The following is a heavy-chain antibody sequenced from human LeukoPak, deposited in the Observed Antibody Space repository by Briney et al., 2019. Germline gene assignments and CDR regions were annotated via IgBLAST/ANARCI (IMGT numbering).Heavy chain of an antibody. CDR2: ISASGGST. CDR3: AKDYAIGYTGTWRHWDY. J-gene: IGHJ4*02. V-gene: IGHV3-23*01. CDR1: GFTFSNYA. D-gene: IGHD6-13*01. Sequence: GGSLRVSCAASGFTFSNYAMSWVRQAPGKGLEWVSVISASGGSTYYADSVRGRFTLSRDNSKNTLFLHMNSLRAEDTAVYYCAKDYAIGYTGTWRHWDYWGQGTLVTVSS.